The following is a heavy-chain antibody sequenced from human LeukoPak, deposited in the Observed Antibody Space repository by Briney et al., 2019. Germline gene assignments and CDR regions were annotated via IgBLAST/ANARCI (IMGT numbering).Heavy chain of an antibody. Sequence: GDSLRLSRAASGFHFSNLWMHWVRQVPGKGLFWVSRINGNGGIRTYADSVRGRFSISRDNSKNVVYLQLNSLRAEDTAIYYCISDSEGRSGGDSWGQGTLVTVSS. J-gene: IGHJ4*02. CDR2: INGNGGIR. CDR3: ISDSEGRSGGDS. CDR1: GFHFSNLW. D-gene: IGHD3-10*01. V-gene: IGHV3-74*03.